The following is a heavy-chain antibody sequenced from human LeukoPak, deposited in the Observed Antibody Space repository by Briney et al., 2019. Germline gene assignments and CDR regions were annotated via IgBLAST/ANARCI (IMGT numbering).Heavy chain of an antibody. CDR1: GDSISIYY. CDR2: IYTSGST. Sequence: SETLSLTCTVSGDSISIYYWSWIRQPAGKGLEWIGRIYTSGSTNYNPSLKSRVTISVDTSKNQFSLKLSSVTAADTAVYYCARNNYDILGNWFDPWGQGTLVTVSS. CDR3: ARNNYDILGNWFDP. J-gene: IGHJ5*02. V-gene: IGHV4-4*07. D-gene: IGHD3-9*01.